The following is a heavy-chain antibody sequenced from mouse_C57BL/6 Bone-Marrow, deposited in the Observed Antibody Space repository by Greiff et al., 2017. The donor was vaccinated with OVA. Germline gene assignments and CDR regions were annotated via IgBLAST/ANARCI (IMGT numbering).Heavy chain of an antibody. CDR1: GFNIKDDY. CDR3: TTRVYYDYDGGYYFDY. Sequence: VQLQQSGAELVRPGASVKLSCTASGFNIKDDYMHWVKQRPEQGLEWIGWIDPENGDTEYASKFQGKATITADTSSNTAYLQLSSLTSEDTAGYYCTTRVYYDYDGGYYFDYWGQGTTLTVSS. J-gene: IGHJ2*01. V-gene: IGHV14-4*01. D-gene: IGHD2-4*01. CDR2: IDPENGDT.